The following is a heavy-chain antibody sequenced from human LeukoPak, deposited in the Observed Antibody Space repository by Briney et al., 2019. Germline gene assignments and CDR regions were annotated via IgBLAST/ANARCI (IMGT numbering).Heavy chain of an antibody. CDR2: IYYSGST. J-gene: IGHJ5*02. V-gene: IGHV4-30-4*01. CDR1: GGSISSGDYY. D-gene: IGHD3-10*01. Sequence: PSETLSLTCTVSGGSISSGDYYWSWIRQPPGKGLEWIGYIYYSGSTYYNPSLKSRVTISVDTSKNQFSLKLSSVTAADTAVYYCAREPTEGFGEMDNWFDPWRQGTLVTVSS. CDR3: AREPTEGFGEMDNWFDP.